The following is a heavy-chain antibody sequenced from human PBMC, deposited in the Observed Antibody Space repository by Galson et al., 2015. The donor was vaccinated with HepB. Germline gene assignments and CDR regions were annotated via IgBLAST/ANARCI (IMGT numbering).Heavy chain of an antibody. CDR3: AREFVAVAGRNSDSFDI. CDR1: GFTFGSYW. V-gene: IGHV3-74*01. J-gene: IGHJ3*02. CDR2: INSDGTYV. Sequence: SLRLSCAASGFTFGSYWMHWVRQVPGKGLVWVSRINSDGTYVNYADSGQGRFTISRDNAKNTLTLRMDSLRVEDTAVYYCAREFVAVAGRNSDSFDIWGQGTLVTVSS. D-gene: IGHD6-19*01.